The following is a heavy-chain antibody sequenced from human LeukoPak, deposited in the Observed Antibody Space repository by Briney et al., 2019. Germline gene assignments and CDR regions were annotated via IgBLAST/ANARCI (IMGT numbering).Heavy chain of an antibody. CDR1: GGSISSSNW. CDR3: ARGPYSYDSSGAFDI. V-gene: IGHV4-4*02. J-gene: IGHJ3*02. D-gene: IGHD3-22*01. CDR2: IYHSGST. Sequence: SGTLSLTCAVSGGSISSSNWWSWVRLPPGKGLEWIGEIYHSGSTTYNPSLKSRVTISEDKSKNQFSLKLSSVTAADTAVYFCARGPYSYDSSGAFDIWGQGTMVTVSS.